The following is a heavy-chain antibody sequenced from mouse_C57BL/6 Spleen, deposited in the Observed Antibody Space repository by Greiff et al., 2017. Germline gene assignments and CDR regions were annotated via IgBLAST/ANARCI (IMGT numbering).Heavy chain of an antibody. Sequence: VQRVESGAELVRPGASVTLSCKASGYTFTDYEMHWVKQTPVHGLEWIGAIDPETGGTAYNQKFKGKAILTADKSSSTAYMELRSLTSEDSAVYYCTYYGSSAWFAYWGQGTLVTVSA. J-gene: IGHJ3*01. CDR2: IDPETGGT. D-gene: IGHD1-1*01. CDR3: TYYGSSAWFAY. CDR1: GYTFTDYE. V-gene: IGHV1-15*01.